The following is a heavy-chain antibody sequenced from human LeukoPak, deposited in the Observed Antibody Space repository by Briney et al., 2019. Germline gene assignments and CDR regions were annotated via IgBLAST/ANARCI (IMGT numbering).Heavy chain of an antibody. CDR1: GFTFSSYG. D-gene: IGHD4-17*01. V-gene: IGHV3-30*18. CDR3: AKAGNDYGDYGILFDY. CDR2: ISYDGSNK. J-gene: IGHJ4*02. Sequence: PGGSLRLSCAASGFTFSSYGMHWVRQAPGKGLEWVAVISYDGSNKYYADPVKGRFTISRDNSKNTLYLQMNSLRAEDTAVYYCAKAGNDYGDYGILFDYWGQGTLVTVSS.